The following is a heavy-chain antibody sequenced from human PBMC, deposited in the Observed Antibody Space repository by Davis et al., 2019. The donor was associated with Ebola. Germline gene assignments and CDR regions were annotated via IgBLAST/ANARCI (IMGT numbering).Heavy chain of an antibody. D-gene: IGHD3-3*01. CDR3: ARDSLSDYDFWSGYYKVSGMDV. Sequence: AASVKVSCKASGYTFTSYGISWVRQAPGQGLEWMGRIIPILGIANYAQKFQGRVTITADKSTSTAYMELSSLRSEDTAVYYCARDSLSDYDFWSGYYKVSGMDVWAKGPRSPSP. CDR1: GYTFTSYG. CDR2: IIPILGIA. V-gene: IGHV1-69*04. J-gene: IGHJ6*02.